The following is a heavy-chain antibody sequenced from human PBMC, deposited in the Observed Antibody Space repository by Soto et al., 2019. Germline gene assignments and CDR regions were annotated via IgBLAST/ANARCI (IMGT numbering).Heavy chain of an antibody. CDR2: INPNSGDT. CDR3: ARALTTDY. V-gene: IGHV1-2*02. Sequence: RSSVKVSCKASGYTFTGYYMHWVRQAPGQGLELMGWINPNSGDTNYAQKFQGRVTMTRDTSISTAYMELSRLRSDDTAVYYCARALTTDYWGQGTLVTVYS. J-gene: IGHJ4*02. CDR1: GYTFTGYY. D-gene: IGHD2-2*01.